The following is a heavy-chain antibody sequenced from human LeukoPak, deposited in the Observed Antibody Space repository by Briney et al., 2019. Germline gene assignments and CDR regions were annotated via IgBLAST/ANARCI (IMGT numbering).Heavy chain of an antibody. CDR2: ISAYSGNT. CDR3: AMDYVVVPAAIGYYYYGMDV. V-gene: IGHV1-18*01. J-gene: IGHJ6*02. D-gene: IGHD2-2*03. CDR1: GYTFTSYG. Sequence: ASVKVSCKASGYTFTSYGISWVRQAPGQGLEWMGWISAYSGNTNYAKKLQGRVTMTTDTSTSTAYMELRSLRSDDTAVYYCAMDYVVVPAAIGYYYYGMDVWGQGTTVTVSS.